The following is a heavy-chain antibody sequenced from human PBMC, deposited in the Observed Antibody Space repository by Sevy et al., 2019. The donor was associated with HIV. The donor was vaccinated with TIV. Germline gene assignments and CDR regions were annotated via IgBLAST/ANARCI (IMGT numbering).Heavy chain of an antibody. CDR2: ISNSGSTI. CDR1: KFTFSDYY. D-gene: IGHD3-10*01. CDR3: AREGDLRYFDF. J-gene: IGHJ2*01. Sequence: GGSLRLSCAASKFTFSDYYMSWIRQAPGKGLEGVSYISNSGSTIYYADSVKGRFTISRDNAQSSMYLQMNRLRAEDTAVYYCAREGDLRYFDFWGRGTLVTVSS. V-gene: IGHV3-11*01.